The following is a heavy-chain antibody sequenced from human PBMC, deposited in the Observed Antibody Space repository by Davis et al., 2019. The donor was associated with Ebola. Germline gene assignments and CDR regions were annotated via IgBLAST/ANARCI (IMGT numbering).Heavy chain of an antibody. CDR2: IYYSGST. Sequence: SETLSLTCTVSGGSISSSSYYWGWIRQPPGKGLEWIGSIYYSGSTYYNPSLKSRVTISVDTSKNQLPLKLSSVTAAETAVYYCARLAGIVVVVAATRAYYGMDVWGQGTTVTVSS. CDR1: GGSISSSSYY. D-gene: IGHD2-15*01. CDR3: ARLAGIVVVVAATRAYYGMDV. J-gene: IGHJ6*02. V-gene: IGHV4-39*01.